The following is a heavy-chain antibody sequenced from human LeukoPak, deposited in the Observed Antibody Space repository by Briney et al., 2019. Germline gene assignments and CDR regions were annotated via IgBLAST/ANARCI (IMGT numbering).Heavy chain of an antibody. CDR3: ARGGIEVAGYVEF. J-gene: IGHJ4*02. CDR2: INSDGSST. CDR1: GFTFGSYW. Sequence: QPGGSLRLSCAASGFTFGSYWMHWVRQAPGKGLVWVSRINSDGSSTTYADFVKGRFTISRDNAKNTLYLQMNSLRAEDTAVYYCARGGIEVAGYVEFWGQGTLATVSS. D-gene: IGHD6-19*01. V-gene: IGHV3-74*01.